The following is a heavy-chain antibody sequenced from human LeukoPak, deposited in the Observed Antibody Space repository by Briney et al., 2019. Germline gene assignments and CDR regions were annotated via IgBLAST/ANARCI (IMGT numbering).Heavy chain of an antibody. D-gene: IGHD2-8*01. CDR2: IKQDGSEK. J-gene: IGHJ4*02. Sequence: GGSLRLSCAVSGFTFSNYWMSWVRQAPGKGLEWVANIKQDGSEKYYVDSAKGRFTISRDNAKNSLYLQMSGLRAEDTAVYYCARDAGCYDYWGQGTLVAVSS. CDR1: GFTFSNYW. CDR3: ARDAGCYDY. V-gene: IGHV3-7*01.